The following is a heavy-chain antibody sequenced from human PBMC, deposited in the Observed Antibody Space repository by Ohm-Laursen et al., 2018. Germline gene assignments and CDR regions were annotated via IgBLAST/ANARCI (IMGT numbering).Heavy chain of an antibody. CDR3: ARDGDGYYYDSSGYAYFDY. J-gene: IGHJ4*02. CDR1: GFTFSSYS. Sequence: GSLRLSCAASGFTFSSYSMNWVRQAPGKGLEWVSSISSSSSYIYYADSVKGRFTISRDNAKNSLYLQMNSLRAEDTAVYYCARDGDGYYYDSSGYAYFDYWGQGTLVTVSS. D-gene: IGHD3-22*01. V-gene: IGHV3-21*01. CDR2: ISSSSSYI.